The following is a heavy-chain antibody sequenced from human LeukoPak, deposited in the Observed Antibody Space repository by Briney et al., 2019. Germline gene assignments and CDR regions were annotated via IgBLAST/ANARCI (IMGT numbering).Heavy chain of an antibody. V-gene: IGHV4-59*01. Sequence: TSETLSLTCTVSGGSINSYYWSWIRQPPGKGLEWLGYIYYSGSTNYNPSLRSRMTISVDTSKNEFSLKLSSVTAADTAVYYCARWGEAAAGIYYWGQGTLVTVSS. J-gene: IGHJ4*02. CDR1: GGSINSYY. CDR2: IYYSGST. CDR3: ARWGEAAAGIYY. D-gene: IGHD6-13*01.